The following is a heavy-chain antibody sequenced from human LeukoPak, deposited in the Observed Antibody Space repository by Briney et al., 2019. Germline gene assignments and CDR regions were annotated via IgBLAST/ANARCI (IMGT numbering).Heavy chain of an antibody. Sequence: SETLSLTCTVSGGSISSYYWSWIRQPPGKGLEWIGYIYYSGSTNYNPSLKSQVTISVDTSKNQFSLNLTSVTAADTAVYYCARVYGDYGDYWGQGILVTVSS. V-gene: IGHV4-59*08. CDR2: IYYSGST. D-gene: IGHD4-17*01. CDR1: GGSISSYY. J-gene: IGHJ4*02. CDR3: ARVYGDYGDY.